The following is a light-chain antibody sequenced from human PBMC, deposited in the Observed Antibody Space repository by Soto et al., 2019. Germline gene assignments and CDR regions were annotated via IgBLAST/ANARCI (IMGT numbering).Light chain of an antibody. CDR3: QQYGSSST. V-gene: IGKV3-20*01. J-gene: IGKJ1*01. Sequence: DIVLTQSPGTLSLSPGDRATLSCRASQSVSGTHLAWYQQKPGQAPRLLIYGASSRATGIPDRFSGRGSGTDFTLTISRLEPEDFAVYYCQQYGSSSTFGQGTKVDNK. CDR1: QSVSGTH. CDR2: GAS.